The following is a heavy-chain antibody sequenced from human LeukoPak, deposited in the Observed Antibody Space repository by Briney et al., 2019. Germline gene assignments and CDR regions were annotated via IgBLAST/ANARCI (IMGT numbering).Heavy chain of an antibody. CDR2: ISGSGGST. J-gene: IGHJ6*02. Sequence: GGSLRLSCAASGFTFSSYTMTWVRQAPGKGLEWVSAISGSGGSTYYADSVKGRFTISRDNSKNTLYLQMNSLRAEDTAVYYCARDLPSSGYDWSYYYGMDVWGQGTTVTVSS. CDR1: GFTFSSYT. CDR3: ARDLPSSGYDWSYYYGMDV. D-gene: IGHD5-12*01. V-gene: IGHV3-23*01.